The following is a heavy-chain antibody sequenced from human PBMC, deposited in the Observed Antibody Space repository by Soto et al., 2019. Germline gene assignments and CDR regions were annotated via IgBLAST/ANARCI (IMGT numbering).Heavy chain of an antibody. CDR2: ISYDGSNK. D-gene: IGHD2-2*02. V-gene: IGHV3-30*18. CDR3: AKDGGYCSSTSCYTDRRYYYYYGMDV. CDR1: GFTFSSYG. J-gene: IGHJ6*02. Sequence: GGSLRLSYAASGFTFSSYGMHWVRQAPGKGLEWVAVISYDGSNKYYADSVKGRFTISRDNSKNTLYLQMNSLRAEDTAVYYCAKDGGYCSSTSCYTDRRYYYYYGMDVWGQGTTVTVSS.